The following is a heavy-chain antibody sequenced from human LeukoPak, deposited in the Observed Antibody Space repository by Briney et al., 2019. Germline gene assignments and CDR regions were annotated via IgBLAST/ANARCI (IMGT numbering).Heavy chain of an antibody. V-gene: IGHV3-48*03. D-gene: IGHD4-17*01. CDR2: INSTGGTI. J-gene: IGHJ4*02. CDR1: GFTFSGYA. Sequence: GGSLRLSCAASGFTFSGYATNWVRQAPGKGLEWLSHINSTGGTIYSADSVKARLTVSRDNAKNSLYLQMNSLRAEDTAVYYCAKSDPYGDSLIEIWGQGALVTVSS. CDR3: AKSDPYGDSLIEI.